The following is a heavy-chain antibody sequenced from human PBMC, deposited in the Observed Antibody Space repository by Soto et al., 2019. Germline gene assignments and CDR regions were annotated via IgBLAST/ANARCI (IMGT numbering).Heavy chain of an antibody. D-gene: IGHD6-19*01. CDR1: GFTFSSSG. CDR3: ANHSGFDL. V-gene: IGHV3-23*01. Sequence: GQLLQSGGGLVQPGESLRVSCAASGFTFSSSGMSWVRQAPGKGLEWVSSISVRGDYRYYADSVKGRFTISRDNSKNTLYLQMNSLTAEDTAVYYCANHSGFDLWGQGTMVAVSS. CDR2: ISVRGDYR. J-gene: IGHJ3*01.